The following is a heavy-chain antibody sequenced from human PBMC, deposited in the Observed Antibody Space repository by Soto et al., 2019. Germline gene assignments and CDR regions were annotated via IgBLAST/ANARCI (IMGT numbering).Heavy chain of an antibody. D-gene: IGHD3-10*01. J-gene: IGHJ4*02. CDR3: ARAGTPIDY. Sequence: QVQLVQSGAEVKKPGASVKVSCKASGYTFTNFGISWVRQAPGQGLEWMGWISAYNGNTNYAQNLQGRVTMTTDTSTRTAYMELRRLRYDDTAVYYCARAGTPIDYWGQGTLVTVSS. CDR1: GYTFTNFG. V-gene: IGHV1-18*01. CDR2: ISAYNGNT.